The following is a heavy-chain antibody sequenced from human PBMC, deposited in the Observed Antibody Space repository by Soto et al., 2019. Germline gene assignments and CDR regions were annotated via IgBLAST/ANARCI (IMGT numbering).Heavy chain of an antibody. CDR1: GFTFSNYW. CDR2: INSDGSSI. CDR3: ARGGSYPFDY. D-gene: IGHD1-26*01. J-gene: IGHJ4*02. Sequence: GGSLRLSCAASGFTFSNYWVHWVRQAPGKGLVWVSRINSDGSSISYADSVKGRFTISRDNAKNTLYLQMNTLRAEDTAVYYCARGGSYPFDYWGQGTLVTVSS. V-gene: IGHV3-74*01.